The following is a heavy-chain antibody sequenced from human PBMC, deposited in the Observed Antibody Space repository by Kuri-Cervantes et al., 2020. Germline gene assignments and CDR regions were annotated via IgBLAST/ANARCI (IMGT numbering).Heavy chain of an antibody. V-gene: IGHV1-69*06. CDR2: IIPIFGTP. Sequence: SVKVSCKASGYTFTSYDINWVRQAPGQGLEWMGGIIPIFGTPNYAQKFQGRVTITADKSTKTAYMELNSLRSEDTAVYYCANPRSPGGYYDSSGESAFDMWGQGTMVTVSS. J-gene: IGHJ3*02. D-gene: IGHD3-22*01. CDR1: GYTFTSYD. CDR3: ANPRSPGGYYDSSGESAFDM.